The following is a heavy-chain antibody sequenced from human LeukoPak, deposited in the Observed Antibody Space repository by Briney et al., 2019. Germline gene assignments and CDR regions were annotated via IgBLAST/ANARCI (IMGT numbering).Heavy chain of an antibody. D-gene: IGHD3-10*01. Sequence: GSLRLSCGVSGITLSNYGMSWVRQAPGKGLEGVSGISGSGGSTYYADSVKGRFTISRDNSKNTLYLQMNSLRAEDTAVYFCAKLGIVIRGVFVIGLHKEAYYFDSWGQGTLVTVSS. J-gene: IGHJ4*02. CDR2: ISGSGGST. CDR1: GITLSNYG. CDR3: AKLGIVIRGVFVIGLHKEAYYFDS. V-gene: IGHV3-23*01.